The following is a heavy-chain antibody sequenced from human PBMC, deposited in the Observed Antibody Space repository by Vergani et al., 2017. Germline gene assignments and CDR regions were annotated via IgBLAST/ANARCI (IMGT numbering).Heavy chain of an antibody. CDR2: IYSGGST. Sequence: EVQLVESGGGLIQPGGSLRLTCAASGFTVSSNYMSWVRQAPGKGLEWVSVIYSGGSTYYADSVKGRFTISRDNSKNALYIQMNSLRAEDTGVYYCARVSSLVRGVIITSYYFDYWGQGILVTVSS. CDR1: GFTVSSNY. J-gene: IGHJ4*02. V-gene: IGHV3-53*01. D-gene: IGHD3-10*01. CDR3: ARVSSLVRGVIITSYYFDY.